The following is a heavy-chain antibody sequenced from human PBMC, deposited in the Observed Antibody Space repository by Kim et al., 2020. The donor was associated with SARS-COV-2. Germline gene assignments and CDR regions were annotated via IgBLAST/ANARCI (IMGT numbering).Heavy chain of an antibody. CDR2: IYSGGST. J-gene: IGHJ4*02. CDR3: VRDLGIAVAGTPLDY. V-gene: IGHV3-66*02. CDR1: GFTVSSNY. D-gene: IGHD6-19*01. Sequence: GGSLRLSCAASGFTVSSNYMSWVRQAPGKGLEWVSVIYSGGSTYYADSVKGRFTISRDNSKNTVYLQMNSLRAEDTAVYYCVRDLGIAVAGTPLDYWGQGTLVTVSS.